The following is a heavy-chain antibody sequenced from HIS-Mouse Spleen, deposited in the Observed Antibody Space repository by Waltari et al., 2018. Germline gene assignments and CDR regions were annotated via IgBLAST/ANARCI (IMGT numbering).Heavy chain of an antibody. CDR3: ARVKT. CDR2: IYHSGST. Sequence: QVQLQESGPGLVKPSETLSLTCNVSGYAIRRGYYWGWIRQPPGKGLEWIGSIYHSGSTYYNPSLKSRVTISVDTSKNQFSLKLSSVTAADTAVYYCARVKTWGQGTLVTVSS. CDR1: GYAIRRGYY. V-gene: IGHV4-38-2*02. J-gene: IGHJ5*02.